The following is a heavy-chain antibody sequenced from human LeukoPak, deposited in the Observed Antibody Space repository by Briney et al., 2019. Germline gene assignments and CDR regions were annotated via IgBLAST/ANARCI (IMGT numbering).Heavy chain of an antibody. Sequence: SSVKVSCKASGGTFSSYAISWVRQAPGQGLEWMGGIIPIFGTANYAQKFQGRVTITADESTSTAYMELSSLRSEDTAVYYCASQYCSGGSCYSYYYYYYGMDVWGQGTTVTVSS. D-gene: IGHD2-15*01. J-gene: IGHJ6*02. CDR2: IIPIFGTA. CDR3: ASQYCSGGSCYSYYYYYYGMDV. V-gene: IGHV1-69*01. CDR1: GGTFSSYA.